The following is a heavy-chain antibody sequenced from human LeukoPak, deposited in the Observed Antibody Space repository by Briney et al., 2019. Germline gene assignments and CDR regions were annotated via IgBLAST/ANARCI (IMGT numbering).Heavy chain of an antibody. CDR1: GGSISSYY. CDR2: IYFSGGT. D-gene: IGHD2-2*01. CDR3: ARDYCSSTSCHAAKNWFDP. J-gene: IGHJ5*02. V-gene: IGHV4-59*01. Sequence: PSETLSLTCTVSGGSISSYYWSWIRQPPGKGLEWIGSIYFSGGTNYNPSLKSRVTISVDTSKKQFSLKLISLTAADTAKYYCARDYCSSTSCHAAKNWFDPWGQGTLVTVSS.